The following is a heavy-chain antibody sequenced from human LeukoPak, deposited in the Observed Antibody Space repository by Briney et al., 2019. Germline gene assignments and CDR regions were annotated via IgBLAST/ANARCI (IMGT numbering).Heavy chain of an antibody. CDR1: GGSISSYY. V-gene: IGHV4-4*07. J-gene: IGHJ6*04. Sequence: SETLSLTCTVSGGSISSYYWSWIRQPAGKGLEWIGRIYTSGSTNYNPSLKSRVTMSVDTSKNQFSLKLSSVTAADTAVYYCARDIVVVPAAHDYYYYYGMDVWGKGTTVTVSS. CDR2: IYTSGST. CDR3: ARDIVVVPAAHDYYYYYGMDV. D-gene: IGHD2-2*01.